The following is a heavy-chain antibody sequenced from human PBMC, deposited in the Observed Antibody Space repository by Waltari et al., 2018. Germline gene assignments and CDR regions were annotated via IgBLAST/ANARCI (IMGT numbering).Heavy chain of an antibody. CDR2: INNSGST. D-gene: IGHD2-15*01. J-gene: IGHJ6*03. V-gene: IGHV4-34*01. CDR3: ARGTKGVVAATSGYYYYMDV. CDR1: GGSFSGYY. Sequence: QVQLQQWGAGLLKPSATLSLTCAVYGGSFSGYYWSWIRPPPGTGLGWIGEINNSGSTNYNPSPKSRVTISVDTSKNQFSLKLSSVTAADTAVYYCARGTKGVVAATSGYYYYMDVWGKGTTVTVSS.